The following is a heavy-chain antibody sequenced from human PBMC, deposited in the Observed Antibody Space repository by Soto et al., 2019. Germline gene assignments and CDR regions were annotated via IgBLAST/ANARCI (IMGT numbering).Heavy chain of an antibody. CDR2: IYYSGST. D-gene: IGHD3-10*01. CDR3: ARGVGRLGPGWFDP. Sequence: QVQLQESGPGLVKPSQTLSLTCTVSGGSISSGGYYWSWIRQHPGKGLEWIGYIYYSGSTYYNPSLKSRVTISVDPSKHQFSLKLSSVTAADTAVYYCARGVGRLGPGWFDPWGQGTLVTVSS. CDR1: GGSISSGGYY. V-gene: IGHV4-31*03. J-gene: IGHJ5*02.